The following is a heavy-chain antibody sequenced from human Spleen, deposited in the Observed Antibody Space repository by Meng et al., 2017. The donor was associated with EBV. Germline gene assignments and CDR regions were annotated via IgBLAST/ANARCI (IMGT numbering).Heavy chain of an antibody. CDR1: GGSFSDYY. V-gene: IGHV4-34*01. CDR3: ARGDDYRYAY. CDR2: IDHRGSP. J-gene: IGHJ4*02. D-gene: IGHD3-16*01. Sequence: GRLQHWGAGLLKPSEPLSLTCAVYGGSFSDYYWSWIRQPPGKGLEWIGEIDHRGSPNYNPSLMSRVIISLDTSRNHFSLELTSVTDADTAVYYCARGDDYRYAYWGQGTLVTVSS.